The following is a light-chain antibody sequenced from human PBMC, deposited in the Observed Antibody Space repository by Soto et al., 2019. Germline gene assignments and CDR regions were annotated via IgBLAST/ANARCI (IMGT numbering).Light chain of an antibody. CDR2: AAS. V-gene: IGKV3-20*01. CDR1: QRVSSSL. J-gene: IGKJ3*01. Sequence: EIVLTQSPGTLSLSPGERATLSCRASQRVSSSLLAWYQQKPGQAPRPLISAASSRATGIPDRFSGSGSGTEFTLTIRSLEPEDFAVYYCQTYGDSLFTFGPGTKV. CDR3: QTYGDSLFT.